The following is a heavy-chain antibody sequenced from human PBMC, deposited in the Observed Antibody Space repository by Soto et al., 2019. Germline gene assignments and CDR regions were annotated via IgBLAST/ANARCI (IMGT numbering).Heavy chain of an antibody. V-gene: IGHV1-2*02. D-gene: IGHD2-15*01. Sequence: ASVKVSCKASGYTFTGYYMHWVRQAPGQGLEWMGWINPNSGGTNYAQKFQGRVTMTRDTSISTAYMELSRLRSDDTAVYYCVRGGSCRGGSCYPNLDFYGDYEGFDYWGQGTLVTVSS. CDR3: VRGGSCRGGSCYPNLDFYGDYEGFDY. CDR1: GYTFTGYY. CDR2: INPNSGGT. J-gene: IGHJ4*02.